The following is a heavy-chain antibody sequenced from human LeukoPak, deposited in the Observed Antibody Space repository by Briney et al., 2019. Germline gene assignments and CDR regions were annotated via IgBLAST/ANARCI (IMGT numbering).Heavy chain of an antibody. J-gene: IGHJ3*02. V-gene: IGHV4-59*08. CDR2: IYYSGTT. CDR3: ARWSFGSGSYGFDI. CDR1: SGSISSYY. D-gene: IGHD3-10*01. Sequence: PETLSLTCTFSSGSISSYYWNWVRQPPGKGREWIGYIYYSGTTNYNPCLKSRVTISVDTSKNQFSLKLNSVTAADTAVYYCARWSFGSGSYGFDIWGQGARVTVSS.